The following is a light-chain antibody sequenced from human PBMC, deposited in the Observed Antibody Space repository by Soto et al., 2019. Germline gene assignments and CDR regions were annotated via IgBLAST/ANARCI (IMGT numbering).Light chain of an antibody. CDR2: EVS. V-gene: IGLV2-14*01. J-gene: IGLJ2*01. CDR3: SSYTSTSSYVL. Sequence: QSVLTQPASVSGSPGQSIIISCTGTSSDIGAYNYVSWYQQHPGKAPKLILYEVSNRPSGVSDRFSGSKSGNTASLTISGLQAEDEAEYHCSSYTSTSSYVLFGGGTKVTVL. CDR1: SSDIGAYNY.